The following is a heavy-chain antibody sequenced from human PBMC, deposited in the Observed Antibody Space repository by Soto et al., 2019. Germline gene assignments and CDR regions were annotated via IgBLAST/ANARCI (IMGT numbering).Heavy chain of an antibody. CDR3: AKERRLAVAAGPLDWFDP. Sequence: GGSLRLSCAASGFTFSSYAMSWVRRAPGKGLEWVSAISGSGGSTYYDDSVKGRFTISRDKSKNTLYLQMNSLRAEDPAVYYGAKERRLAVAAGPLDWFDPRGQGTLVTASS. V-gene: IGHV3-23*01. CDR1: GFTFSSYA. CDR2: ISGSGGST. J-gene: IGHJ5*02. D-gene: IGHD6-19*01.